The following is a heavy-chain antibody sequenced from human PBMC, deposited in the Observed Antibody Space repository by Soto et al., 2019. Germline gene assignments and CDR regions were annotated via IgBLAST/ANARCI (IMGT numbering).Heavy chain of an antibody. CDR1: GFTFTNYW. Sequence: EVKLVESGGGLVQPGGSLRLSCAASGFTFTNYWMYWVRQAPGKGLVWVSRINSDGSVSSYADSVKGRLTNSRDNVKNTLYLQMNSLRAEDTAVYYCARGDCVGGTCYSLAGSFYYYMDVWGKGTTVTVFS. V-gene: IGHV3-74*01. CDR2: INSDGSVS. D-gene: IGHD2-15*01. CDR3: ARGDCVGGTCYSLAGSFYYYMDV. J-gene: IGHJ6*03.